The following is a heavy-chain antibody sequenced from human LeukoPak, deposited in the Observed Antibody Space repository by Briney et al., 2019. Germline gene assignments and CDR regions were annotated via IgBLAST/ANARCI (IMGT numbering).Heavy chain of an antibody. CDR2: ISAYNGNT. V-gene: IGHV1-18*01. CDR3: ARAGSYGHTYYFDY. Sequence: GASVKVSCKASGCTFTSYGISWVRQAPGQGLEWLGWISAYNGNTNYAQKLQGRVTMTTDTSTSTAYMELRSLRSDDTAVYYCARAGSYGHTYYFDYWGQGTLVTVSS. CDR1: GCTFTSYG. D-gene: IGHD5-18*01. J-gene: IGHJ4*02.